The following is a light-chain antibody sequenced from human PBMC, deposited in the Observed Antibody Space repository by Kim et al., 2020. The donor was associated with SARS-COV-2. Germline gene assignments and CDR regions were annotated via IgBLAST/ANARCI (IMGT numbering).Light chain of an antibody. V-gene: IGKV3-15*01. CDR3: QQYNDWPLT. J-gene: IGKJ4*01. Sequence: VSPGETATLSCRSSQSIISNLAWYQQRPGQAPRLLIYAASARATGVPARFSGSGSGTEFVLSVSSLQSEDVALYYCQQYNDWPLTFGGGTKVEIK. CDR1: QSIISN. CDR2: AAS.